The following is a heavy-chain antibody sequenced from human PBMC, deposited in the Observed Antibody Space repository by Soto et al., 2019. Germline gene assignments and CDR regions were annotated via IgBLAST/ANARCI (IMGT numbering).Heavy chain of an antibody. CDR1: GYTFTGYY. V-gene: IGHV1-2*04. Sequence: ASVKVSCKASGYTFTGYYMHWVRQAPGQGLEWMGWINPNSGGTNYAQKFRGWVTMTRDTSISTAYMELSRLRSDDTAVYYCARESPIVLMVYAIRDYYGMDVWGQGTTVTVSS. CDR2: INPNSGGT. D-gene: IGHD2-8*01. CDR3: ARESPIVLMVYAIRDYYGMDV. J-gene: IGHJ6*02.